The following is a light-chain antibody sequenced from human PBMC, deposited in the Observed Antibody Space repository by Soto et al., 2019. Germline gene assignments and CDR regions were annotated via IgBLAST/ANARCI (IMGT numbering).Light chain of an antibody. CDR3: KSYAGSNTYV. CDR2: EVV. V-gene: IGLV2-8*01. Sequence: QSALTQPPCAPCSPGPSVTISCAGTKNDIGVYDFVSWYQHHPGKAPRLIIYEVVQRPSGVPDRFSGSKSGNTASLTVSGLQAADEADYFCKSYAGSNTYVFGSGTKVTVL. J-gene: IGLJ1*01. CDR1: KNDIGVYDF.